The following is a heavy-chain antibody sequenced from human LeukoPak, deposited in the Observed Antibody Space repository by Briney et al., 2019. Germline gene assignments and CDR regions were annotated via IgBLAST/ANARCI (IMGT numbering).Heavy chain of an antibody. CDR3: ARNRYELGLDY. J-gene: IGHJ4*02. CDR2: ISNTGTST. Sequence: GGSLRLSCAASGFTFSRYAMQWGRPAPGEGLEYVSAISNTGTSTYYANSVKGRFTISRDNSKNTLYLQMGSLRAADMAVYDSARNRYELGLDYWGQGTLVTVSS. CDR1: GFTFSRYA. D-gene: IGHD1-26*01. V-gene: IGHV3-64*01.